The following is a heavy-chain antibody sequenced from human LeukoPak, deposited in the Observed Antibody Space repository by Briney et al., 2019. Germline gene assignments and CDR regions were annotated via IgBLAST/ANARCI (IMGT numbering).Heavy chain of an antibody. V-gene: IGHV4-61*02. CDR2: IYTSGST. Sequence: SETLSLTCTVSGGSISSGSYYWSWIRQPAGKGLEWIVRIYTSGSTNDNPSLKSRVTISVDTSKNQFSLKLSSVTAADTAVYYCARVPAYCGGDCYPYYYYYMDVWGKGTTVTVSS. CDR1: GGSISSGSYY. D-gene: IGHD2-21*02. J-gene: IGHJ6*03. CDR3: ARVPAYCGGDCYPYYYYYMDV.